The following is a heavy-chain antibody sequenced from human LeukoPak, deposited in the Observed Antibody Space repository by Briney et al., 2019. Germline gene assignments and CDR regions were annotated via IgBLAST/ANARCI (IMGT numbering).Heavy chain of an antibody. D-gene: IGHD5-12*01. J-gene: IGHJ4*02. CDR1: GYTFTGYY. CDR2: INPSSGGT. Sequence: GASVKVSCKASGYTFTGYYMHWVRQAPGQGLEWMGWINPSSGGTNYAQKFQGRVTMTRDTSISTAYMELSRLRSDDTAVYYCARELLPDSGYADFDYWGQGTLVTVSS. V-gene: IGHV1-2*02. CDR3: ARELLPDSGYADFDY.